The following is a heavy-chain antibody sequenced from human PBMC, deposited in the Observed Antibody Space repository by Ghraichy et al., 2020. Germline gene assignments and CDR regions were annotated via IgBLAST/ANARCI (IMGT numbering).Heavy chain of an antibody. Sequence: SETLSLTCTVSGGSISNYYCNWFRQPPGKGLEWIGYVHGSGSTKYHPSLESRVTVSADTAKNEFSLSLTSMTPADTAVYYCASGTGWLQTYSGQGTLFTVPS. CDR3: ASGTGWLQTY. CDR2: VHGSGST. V-gene: IGHV4-59*01. CDR1: GGSISNYY. D-gene: IGHD5-18*01. J-gene: IGHJ4*02.